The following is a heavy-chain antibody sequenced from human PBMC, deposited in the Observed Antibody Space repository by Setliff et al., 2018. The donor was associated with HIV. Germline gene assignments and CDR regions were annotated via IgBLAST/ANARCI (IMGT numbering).Heavy chain of an antibody. Sequence: ASVKVSCKASGYGFTRKIIHWVRQAPGQRLEWMGWINAANGNTKYSQKFQGRVTITRDISASTAYMDLSSLRSEDTAVYYCARGFSVYSSSDPLLNWLDPWGQGTLVTVSS. D-gene: IGHD6-6*01. CDR1: GYGFTRKI. J-gene: IGHJ5*02. CDR3: ARGFSVYSSSDPLLNWLDP. CDR2: INAANGNT. V-gene: IGHV1-3*01.